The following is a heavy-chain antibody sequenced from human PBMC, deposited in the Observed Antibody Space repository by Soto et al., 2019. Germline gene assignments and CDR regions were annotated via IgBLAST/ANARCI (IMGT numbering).Heavy chain of an antibody. Sequence: ASVKVSCKASGYTFTSYGISWVRQAPGQGLEWMGWISAYNGNTNYAQKLQGRVTMTTDTSTSTAYMELRSLRSDDTAVYYCARGAVNYDFWSGPSYNWFDPWGQGTLVTVSS. V-gene: IGHV1-18*01. CDR3: ARGAVNYDFWSGPSYNWFDP. D-gene: IGHD3-3*01. CDR1: GYTFTSYG. J-gene: IGHJ5*02. CDR2: ISAYNGNT.